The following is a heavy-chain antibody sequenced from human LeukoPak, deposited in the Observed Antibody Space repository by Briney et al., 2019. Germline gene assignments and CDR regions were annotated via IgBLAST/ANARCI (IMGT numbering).Heavy chain of an antibody. CDR2: IYNSGTT. CDR3: ARSGTYQHSSSYDY. V-gene: IGHV4-38-2*02. D-gene: IGHD6-13*01. CDR1: GYSISSGFF. J-gene: IGHJ4*02. Sequence: PSETLSLTCSVSGYSISSGFFWGWIRQPPGKGLEWIGSIYNSGTTYYNPSLKSRVTISVDTSKNQFSLKLSSVTAADTAVYYCARSGTYQHSSSYDYWGQGTLVTVSS.